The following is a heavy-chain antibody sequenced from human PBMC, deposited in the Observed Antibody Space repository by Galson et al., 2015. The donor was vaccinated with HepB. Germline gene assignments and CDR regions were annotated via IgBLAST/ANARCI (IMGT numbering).Heavy chain of an antibody. CDR3: STYNPAVKYFDY. CDR2: IKQDGNEK. CDR1: GFSFSSSW. V-gene: IGHV3-7*01. D-gene: IGHD4-23*01. Sequence: SLRLSCAVSGFSFSSSWMSWVRQAPGKGLEWVANIKQDGNEKYYVDSVKGRFTISRDNARNSLYLQMNSLRAEDTAVYYCSTYNPAVKYFDYWGQGTLVTVSS. J-gene: IGHJ4*02.